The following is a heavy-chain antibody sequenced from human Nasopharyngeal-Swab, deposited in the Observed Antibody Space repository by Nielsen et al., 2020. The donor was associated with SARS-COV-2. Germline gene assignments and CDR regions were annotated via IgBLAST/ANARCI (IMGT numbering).Heavy chain of an antibody. D-gene: IGHD4-23*01. J-gene: IGHJ6*02. CDR2: MSHDGSNE. V-gene: IGHV3-30*18. CDR1: GFTFSTYN. Sequence: GESLKISCAASGFTFSTYNMNWVRQAACKGLAWVEVMSHDGSNEDYADSVKGRFTVSRDNSKNLFYLQMNSLRVEDTAVYFCAKFLTVTPVVTFSYGMDVWGQGTTVTVSS. CDR3: AKFLTVTPVVTFSYGMDV.